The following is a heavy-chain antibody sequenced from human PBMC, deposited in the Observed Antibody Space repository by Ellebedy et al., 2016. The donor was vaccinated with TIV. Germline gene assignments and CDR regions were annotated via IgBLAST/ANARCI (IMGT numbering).Heavy chain of an antibody. D-gene: IGHD1-20*01. Sequence: AASVKVSCKASGGTFSNYAISWVRQAPGQGLKWMGGLIPIFATTSYAQKTQGRVTMTRDTSRSTVYMELNSLRSEDTAVYYCARGGGHNWNDAYHFDYWGQGTLVAVSS. CDR2: LIPIFATT. CDR1: GGTFSNYA. J-gene: IGHJ4*02. V-gene: IGHV1-69*05. CDR3: ARGGGHNWNDAYHFDY.